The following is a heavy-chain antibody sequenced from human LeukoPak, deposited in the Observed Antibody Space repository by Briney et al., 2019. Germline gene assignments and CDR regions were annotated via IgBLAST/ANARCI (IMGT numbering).Heavy chain of an antibody. CDR3: ARIVSSSHDC. CDR1: GGSISSGSYY. J-gene: IGHJ4*02. D-gene: IGHD2-2*01. Sequence: SETLSLTCTVSGGSISSGSYYWSWIRQPPGKGLEWIGSIEHSGSTFFNPSLKSRVTISVDTSKNQFSLKLSSVTAADSAVYYCARIVSSSHDCWGQGTLVTVSS. CDR2: IEHSGST. V-gene: IGHV4-39*07.